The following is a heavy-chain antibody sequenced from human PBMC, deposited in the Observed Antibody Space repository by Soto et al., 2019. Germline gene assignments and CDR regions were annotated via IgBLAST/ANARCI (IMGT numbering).Heavy chain of an antibody. CDR3: ARDRYYDSSGYYPGVEDDAFDI. CDR1: GYTFTSYY. CDR2: INPSGGST. Sequence: VKVSCKASGYTFTSYYMHWVRQAPGQGLEWMGIINPSGGSTSYAQKFQGRVTMTRDTSTSTVYMELSSLRSEDTAVYYCARDRYYDSSGYYPGVEDDAFDIWGQGTMVTVSS. D-gene: IGHD3-22*01. J-gene: IGHJ3*02. V-gene: IGHV1-46*01.